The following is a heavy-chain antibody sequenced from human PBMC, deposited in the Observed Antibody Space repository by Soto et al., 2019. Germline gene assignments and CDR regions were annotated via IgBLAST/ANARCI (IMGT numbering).Heavy chain of an antibody. V-gene: IGHV3-30-3*01. CDR1: GFTFSSYA. CDR3: ARGYSSSWYLFDY. J-gene: IGHJ4*02. D-gene: IGHD6-13*01. Sequence: VQLVESGGGVVQPGRSLRLSCAASGFTFSSYAMHWVRQAPGKGLEWVAVISYDGSNKYYADSVKGRFTISRDNSKNTLYLQMNSLRAEDTAVYYCARGYSSSWYLFDYWGQGTLVTVSS. CDR2: ISYDGSNK.